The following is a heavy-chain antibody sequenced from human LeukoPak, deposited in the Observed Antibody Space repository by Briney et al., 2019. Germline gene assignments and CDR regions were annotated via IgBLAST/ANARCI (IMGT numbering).Heavy chain of an antibody. CDR1: GFTFSSYW. V-gene: IGHV3-7*01. CDR2: IKQDGSEK. D-gene: IGHD3-3*01. Sequence: GGSLRLSCAASGFTFSSYWMSWVRQAPGKGLEWVANIKQDGSEKYYVGSVKGRFTISRDNAKNSLYLQMNSLRAEDTAVYYCARDEKKGYDFWSGYYAGAIRTAFDIWGQGTMVTVSS. J-gene: IGHJ3*02. CDR3: ARDEKKGYDFWSGYYAGAIRTAFDI.